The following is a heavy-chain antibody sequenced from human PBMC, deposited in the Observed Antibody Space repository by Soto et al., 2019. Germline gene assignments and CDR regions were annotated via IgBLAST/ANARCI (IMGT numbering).Heavy chain of an antibody. CDR2: IYPGDSDT. D-gene: IGHD3-3*01. CDR1: GYSFTSYW. Sequence: XESLTVSWKCSGYSFTSYWIGLVLQMPGKGLEWMGIIYPGDSDTRYSPSFQGQVTISADKSISTAYLQWSSLKASDTAMYYCERLSHDFWSGYFDYWGQGTLVTVSS. V-gene: IGHV5-51*01. CDR3: ERLSHDFWSGYFDY. J-gene: IGHJ4*02.